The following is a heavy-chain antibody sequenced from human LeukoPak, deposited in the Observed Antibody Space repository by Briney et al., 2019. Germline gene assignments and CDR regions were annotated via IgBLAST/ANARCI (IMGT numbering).Heavy chain of an antibody. Sequence: GASVKVSCKASGYMFTDYYIHWVRRAPGQGLEWMGWMNPDNGDTNYAQKFQGRVTMTRDTSIRTAYMELSSLRSDDTAVYYCATSLKGVGGRDYWGQGTLVTVSS. J-gene: IGHJ4*02. CDR3: ATSLKGVGGRDY. D-gene: IGHD1-26*01. CDR2: MNPDNGDT. V-gene: IGHV1-2*02. CDR1: GYMFTDYY.